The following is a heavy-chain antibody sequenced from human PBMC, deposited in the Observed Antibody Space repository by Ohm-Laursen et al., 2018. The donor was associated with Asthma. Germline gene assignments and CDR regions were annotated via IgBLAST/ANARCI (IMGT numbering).Heavy chain of an antibody. Sequence: SQTLSLTCAVSGGSISSGGYYWSWIRQHPGKGLEWIGYIYYSGSTYYNPSLKSRVTISVDTSKNQFSLKLSSVTAADTAVYYCARETRSYDILTGYYIENWFDPWGQGTLVTVSS. CDR2: IYYSGST. J-gene: IGHJ5*02. V-gene: IGHV4-31*11. CDR1: GGSISSGGYY. D-gene: IGHD3-9*01. CDR3: ARETRSYDILTGYYIENWFDP.